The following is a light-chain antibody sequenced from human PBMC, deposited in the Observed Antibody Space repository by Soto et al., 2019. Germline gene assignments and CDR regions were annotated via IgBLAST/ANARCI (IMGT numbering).Light chain of an antibody. CDR3: QQYNSYSQT. Sequence: DIKMTQSPSTLSASVGDRVTITFRASQSISSWLAWYQQKPGKAPKLLIYDASSLESGVPSRFSGSGSGTEFTLTISSLQPDDFATYYCQQYNSYSQTFGQGTKVDIK. V-gene: IGKV1-5*01. CDR2: DAS. J-gene: IGKJ1*01. CDR1: QSISSW.